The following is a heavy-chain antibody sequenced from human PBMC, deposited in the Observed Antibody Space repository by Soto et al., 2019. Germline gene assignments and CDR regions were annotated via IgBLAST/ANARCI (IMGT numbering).Heavy chain of an antibody. D-gene: IGHD3-16*01. J-gene: IGHJ4*02. CDR2: ISYDGTST. Sequence: QVQLVESGGGVVQPGRSLRLSCAASGFTFSSYGMHWVRQAPGEGLEWVAVISYDGTSTDFADSVKGRFTISRDNSKNTLYLEMNSLRAEDTAVYYCAKDLGGGWIPDYFDHWGQGTPVTVSS. V-gene: IGHV3-30*18. CDR1: GFTFSSYG. CDR3: AKDLGGGWIPDYFDH.